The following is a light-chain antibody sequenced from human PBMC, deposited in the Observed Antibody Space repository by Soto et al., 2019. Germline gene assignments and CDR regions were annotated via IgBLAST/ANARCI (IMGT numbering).Light chain of an antibody. J-gene: IGKJ5*01. CDR1: QSVLSSSNNKNY. V-gene: IGKV4-1*01. Sequence: DIVMTQSPDSLTVSLGERATINCKSSQSVLSSSNNKNYLAWHQQKPGQPPKVLIYWASTRESGVPDRFGGSGSGTDFNLTINTLQAEDVAVYYCQQYHSGPITFGQGTRLEIK. CDR3: QQYHSGPIT. CDR2: WAS.